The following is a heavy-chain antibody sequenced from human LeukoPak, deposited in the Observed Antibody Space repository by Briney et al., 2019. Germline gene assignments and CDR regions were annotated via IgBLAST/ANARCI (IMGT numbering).Heavy chain of an antibody. CDR1: GGSFSDYY. CDR2: INHSGST. Sequence: KPSETLSLTCAVYGGSFSDYYWSWIRQPPGKGLEWIGEINHSGSTNYNPSLKSRVTISVDTSKNQFSLKLSSVTAADTAVYYCARTQHYDFWSGYYGDYWGQGTLVTVSS. D-gene: IGHD3-3*01. CDR3: ARTQHYDFWSGYYGDY. V-gene: IGHV4-34*01. J-gene: IGHJ4*02.